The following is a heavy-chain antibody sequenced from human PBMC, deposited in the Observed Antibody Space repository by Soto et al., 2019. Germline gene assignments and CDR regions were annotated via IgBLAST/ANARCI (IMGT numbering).Heavy chain of an antibody. CDR2: ISSSSSYT. J-gene: IGHJ3*02. CDR3: ERDGSSGYYRNDAFDI. Sequence: QVQLVESGGGLVKPGGSLRLSCAASGFTFSDYYMSWIRQAPGKGLEWVSYISSSSSYTNYADSVKGRFTISRDNAKNSLYLQMNSMRAEDTAVYYCERDGSSGYYRNDAFDIWGQGTMVTVSS. V-gene: IGHV3-11*06. D-gene: IGHD3-22*01. CDR1: GFTFSDYY.